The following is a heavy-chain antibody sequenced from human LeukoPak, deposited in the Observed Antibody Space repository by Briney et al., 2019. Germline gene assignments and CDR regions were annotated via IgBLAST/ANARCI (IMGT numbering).Heavy chain of an antibody. CDR2: ISSSGSTI. CDR3: ARAMVGGDHYFDY. Sequence: GGSLRLSCAASGFTFSDYYMSWIRQAPGKGLEWVSYISSSGSTIYYADSVKGRFTISRDNAKNSVYLQMNSLRAEDTAVYYCARAMVGGDHYFDYWGQGTLVTVAS. J-gene: IGHJ4*02. V-gene: IGHV3-11*04. D-gene: IGHD1-26*01. CDR1: GFTFSDYY.